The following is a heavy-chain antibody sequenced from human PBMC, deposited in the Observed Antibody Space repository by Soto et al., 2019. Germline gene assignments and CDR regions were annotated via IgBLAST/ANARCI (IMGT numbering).Heavy chain of an antibody. CDR3: ARDPQRDYCSGGSCYPPPNVSMDV. Sequence: QVQLVESGGGVVQPGRSLRLSCAASGFTFSSYAMHWVRQAPGKGLEWVAVISYDGSNKYYADSVKGRFTISRDNSKNTLYLQMNSLRAEDTAVYYCARDPQRDYCSGGSCYPPPNVSMDVWGQGTTVTVSS. J-gene: IGHJ6*02. CDR2: ISYDGSNK. V-gene: IGHV3-30-3*01. CDR1: GFTFSSYA. D-gene: IGHD2-15*01.